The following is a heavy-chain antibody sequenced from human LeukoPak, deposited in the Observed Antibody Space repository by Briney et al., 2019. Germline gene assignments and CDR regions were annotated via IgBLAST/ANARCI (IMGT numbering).Heavy chain of an antibody. Sequence: SETLSLTCTVSGGSISSYYWSWIRQPAGKGLEWIGRIYTSGSTNYNPSLKSRVTMSVDTSKNQFSLKLSSVTAADTAVYYCAGQNCSSTSCYMLWFDPWGQGTLVTVSS. V-gene: IGHV4-4*07. CDR1: GGSISSYY. J-gene: IGHJ5*02. D-gene: IGHD2-2*02. CDR3: AGQNCSSTSCYMLWFDP. CDR2: IYTSGST.